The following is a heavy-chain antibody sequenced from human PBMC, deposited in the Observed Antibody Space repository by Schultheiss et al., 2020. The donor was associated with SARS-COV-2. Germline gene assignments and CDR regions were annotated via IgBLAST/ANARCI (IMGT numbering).Heavy chain of an antibody. J-gene: IGHJ4*02. Sequence: GGSLRLSCAASGFTFSSYGMHWVRQAPGKGLEWASYISSSGSKVYYADSVKGRFTISRDNAKNSVYLQMNSLRDEDTAVYYCARGVGGNFGVGHWGQGTLVTVSS. D-gene: IGHD4-23*01. CDR1: GFTFSSYG. V-gene: IGHV3-48*02. CDR3: ARGVGGNFGVGH. CDR2: ISSSGSKV.